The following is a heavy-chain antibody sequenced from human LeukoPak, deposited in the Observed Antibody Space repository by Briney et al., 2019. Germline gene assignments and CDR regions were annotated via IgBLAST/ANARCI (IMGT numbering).Heavy chain of an antibody. CDR2: ISYDGNNK. J-gene: IGHJ4*02. CDR1: GFTFSSYA. CDR3: VKAAGSWYGYFDY. V-gene: IGHV3-30-3*01. D-gene: IGHD6-13*01. Sequence: PGGSLRLSCAASGFTFSSYAMHWVRQAPGKGLEWVAVISYDGNNKFYADSVKGRFTISRDNSKNTLYLQMSSLRPEDTAVYYCVKAAGSWYGYFDYWGQGTLVTVSS.